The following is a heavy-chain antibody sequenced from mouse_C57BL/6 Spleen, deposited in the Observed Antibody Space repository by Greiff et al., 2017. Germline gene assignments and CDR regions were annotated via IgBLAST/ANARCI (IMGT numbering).Heavy chain of an antibody. Sequence: EVMLVESEGGLVQPGSSMKLSCTASGFTFSDYYMAWVRQVPEKGLEWVANINYDGSSTYYLDSLKSRFIISRDNAKNILYLQMSSLKSEDTATYYCARLDSSGHGYAMDYWGQGTSVTVSS. CDR1: GFTFSDYY. CDR2: INYDGSST. V-gene: IGHV5-16*01. D-gene: IGHD3-2*02. J-gene: IGHJ4*01. CDR3: ARLDSSGHGYAMDY.